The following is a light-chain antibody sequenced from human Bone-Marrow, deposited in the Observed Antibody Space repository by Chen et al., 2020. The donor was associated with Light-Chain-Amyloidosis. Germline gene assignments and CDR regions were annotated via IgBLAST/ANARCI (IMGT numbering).Light chain of an antibody. J-gene: IGLJ3*02. CDR2: DDS. Sequence: SYVLTQSSSVSVAPGQTATIACGGNNIGSTSVHWYQQTPGQAPLLVVYDDSDRPSGIPERLSGSNSGNTATLTISRVEAGDEADYYCQVWDRSSDCPVFGGGTKLTVL. V-gene: IGLV3-21*02. CDR3: QVWDRSSDCPV. CDR1: NIGSTS.